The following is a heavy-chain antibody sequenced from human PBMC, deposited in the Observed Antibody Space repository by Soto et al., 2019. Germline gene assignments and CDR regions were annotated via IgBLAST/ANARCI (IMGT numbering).Heavy chain of an antibody. CDR1: GDSFTNYG. CDR3: ARDRGVAPPVAGNTHYYYFMDV. D-gene: IGHD6-19*01. CDR2: ISAYNGNT. V-gene: IGHV1-18*01. J-gene: IGHJ6*03. Sequence: ASVKVSCKARGDSFTNYGITWVRQAPGQGFEWMGWISAYNGNTKYAQKLQGRVTMTTDASTSTAYLELRSLTSDDTAVYYCARDRGVAPPVAGNTHYYYFMDVWGKGTTVTVSS.